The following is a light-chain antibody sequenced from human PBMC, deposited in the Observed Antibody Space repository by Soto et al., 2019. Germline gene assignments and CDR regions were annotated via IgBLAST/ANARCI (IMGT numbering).Light chain of an antibody. Sequence: EIVLTQSPGTLSLSPGETATLSCRASQGVSTHFLAWYQQKPGQAPRLLIYGASSRATGVPDRFSGSGSGRDFALTISSLEPEDSAIDYCQQYGSTPPYTFGQGTKVEIK. CDR1: QGVSTHF. CDR3: QQYGSTPPYT. V-gene: IGKV3-20*01. CDR2: GAS. J-gene: IGKJ2*01.